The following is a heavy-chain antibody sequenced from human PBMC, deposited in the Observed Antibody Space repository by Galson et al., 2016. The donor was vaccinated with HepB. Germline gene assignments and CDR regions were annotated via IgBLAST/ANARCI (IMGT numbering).Heavy chain of an antibody. CDR1: GGSISSYY. CDR3: ARRGWYSDL. Sequence: SETLSLTCTVSGGSISSYYWSWIRQPPGKGLEWIGYIYYSGSTNYNPSLKSRVTMSVDTSKNQFSLKLSSVTAADTAVYYCARRGWYSDLWGRGTLVTVSS. CDR2: IYYSGST. J-gene: IGHJ2*01. V-gene: IGHV4-59*01.